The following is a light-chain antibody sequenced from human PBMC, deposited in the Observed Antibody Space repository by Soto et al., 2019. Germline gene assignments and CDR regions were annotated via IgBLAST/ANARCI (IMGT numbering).Light chain of an antibody. CDR1: QSISTW. Sequence: DIQMTQSPSTLSASVGDRVTITCRASQSISTWLAWYQQKPGRAPKLLIYDASSLESGVPSRFSGSGSGTEFTLTINSLRPDDFATYYCHQYNTYSFGGGTKVDIK. V-gene: IGKV1-5*01. CDR2: DAS. CDR3: HQYNTYS. J-gene: IGKJ4*01.